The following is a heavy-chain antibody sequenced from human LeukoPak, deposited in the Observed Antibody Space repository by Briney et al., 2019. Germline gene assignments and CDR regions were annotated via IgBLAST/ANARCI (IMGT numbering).Heavy chain of an antibody. J-gene: IGHJ3*02. CDR1: GGSISSGGYY. CDR3: ASTPTLTGEGSAFDI. Sequence: PSETLSLTCTVSGGSISSGGYYWSWIRQPPGKGLEWVGYIYHSGSTYYNPSLKSRVTISVDRSKNQFSLKLSSVTAADTAVYYCASTPTLTGEGSAFDIWGQGTMVTVSS. CDR2: IYHSGST. D-gene: IGHD7-27*01. V-gene: IGHV4-30-2*01.